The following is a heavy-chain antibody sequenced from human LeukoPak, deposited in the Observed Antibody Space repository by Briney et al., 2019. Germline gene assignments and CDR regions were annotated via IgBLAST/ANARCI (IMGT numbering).Heavy chain of an antibody. J-gene: IGHJ4*02. CDR1: GFTISNYW. CDR3: AKDWTYSSGWYYFDY. V-gene: IGHV3-74*03. CDR2: IHPDGSIT. Sequence: GGSLRLSCVGSGFTISNYWMHWVRQAPGTGLVWVSRIHPDGSITTYADSVKGRFTISRDNSKNTLYLQMNSLRAEDTAVYYCAKDWTYSSGWYYFDYWGQGTLVTVSS. D-gene: IGHD6-19*01.